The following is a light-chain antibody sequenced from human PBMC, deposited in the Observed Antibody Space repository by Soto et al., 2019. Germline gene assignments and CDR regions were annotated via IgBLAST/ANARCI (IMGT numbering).Light chain of an antibody. CDR1: QSVSNF. CDR3: QQRSNWPWT. Sequence: EIVLTQSPATLSLSPGERATLSCRASQSVSNFLAWYQQKPGQAPRLLSSDASNRATGIPGRFSGSGSGTDFSLTSSSLEPEDFAVYYCQQRSNWPWTFGQGTKVEIK. CDR2: DAS. J-gene: IGKJ1*01. V-gene: IGKV3-11*01.